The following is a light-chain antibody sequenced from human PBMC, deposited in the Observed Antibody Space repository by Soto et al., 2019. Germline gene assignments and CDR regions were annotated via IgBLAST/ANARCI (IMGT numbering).Light chain of an antibody. Sequence: DIQMTQSPSTLSASVGDRVTITCRASQSISASLAWYQQKPGKAPKPLIYKASSLETGVPSRFSGSGSGTEFTLTLSSLQPDDFATYFCKHMATFGQGTKVEIK. CDR3: KHMAT. CDR2: KAS. V-gene: IGKV1-5*03. J-gene: IGKJ1*01. CDR1: QSISAS.